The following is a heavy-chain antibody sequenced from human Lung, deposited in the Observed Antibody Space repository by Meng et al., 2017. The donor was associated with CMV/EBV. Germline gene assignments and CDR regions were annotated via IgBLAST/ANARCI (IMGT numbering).Heavy chain of an antibody. D-gene: IGHD3-16*01. CDR1: GFTFDNYG. Sequence: GFTFDNYGMHWVRQTPGKGLEWVAFIRHDGTNKYYGDSVKGRFTISRDNSKNTVYLQMNSLRPEETAIYYCAKDLLLFGGANAYFDYWGQGTLVTVSS. J-gene: IGHJ4*02. V-gene: IGHV3-30*02. CDR3: AKDLLLFGGANAYFDY. CDR2: IRHDGTNK.